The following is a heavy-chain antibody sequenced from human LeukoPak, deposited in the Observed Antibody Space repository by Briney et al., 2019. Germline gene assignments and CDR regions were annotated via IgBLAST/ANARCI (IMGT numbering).Heavy chain of an antibody. V-gene: IGHV1-69*04. CDR1: GGTFSSYA. CDR2: IIPILGIA. CDR3: ARDRTRIAAAGSSFDY. Sequence: PRASVKVSCKASGGTFSSYAISWVRQAPGQGLEWMGRIIPILGIANYAQKFQGRVTITADKSTSTAYMELSSLRSEDTAVYYCARDRTRIAAAGSSFDYWGQGTLVTVSS. D-gene: IGHD6-13*01. J-gene: IGHJ4*02.